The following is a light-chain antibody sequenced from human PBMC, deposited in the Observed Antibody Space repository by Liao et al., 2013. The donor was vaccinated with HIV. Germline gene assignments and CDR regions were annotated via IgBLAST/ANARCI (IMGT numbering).Light chain of an antibody. V-gene: IGLV3-1*01. CDR2: QDD. CDR1: KLGDKY. CDR3: QVWDSSSDHWV. Sequence: SYEMTQPPSVSVSPGQTASITCYGDKLGDKYVSWYQQRSGQSPVVVMYQDDRRPSGIPERFSGSNSGNTATLTISRVEAGDEADYYCQVWDSSSDHWVFGGGTKLTVL. J-gene: IGLJ3*02.